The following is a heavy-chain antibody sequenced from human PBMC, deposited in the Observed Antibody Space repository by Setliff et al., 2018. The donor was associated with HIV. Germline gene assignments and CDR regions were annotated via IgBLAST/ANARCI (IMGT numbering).Heavy chain of an antibody. CDR1: GFTFSSNA. V-gene: IGHV3-30*15. CDR2: SYI. CDR3: ARDHSNPVFYYYYYMDV. Sequence: GGSLRLSCAASGFTFSSNAMHWVRQAPGEGQGLRSYIYYADSMKGRFTISRDNSKNTLYLQKSSLRAEDTAVYYCARDHSNPVFYYYYYMDVWGKGTTVTVSS. D-gene: IGHD4-4*01. J-gene: IGHJ6*03.